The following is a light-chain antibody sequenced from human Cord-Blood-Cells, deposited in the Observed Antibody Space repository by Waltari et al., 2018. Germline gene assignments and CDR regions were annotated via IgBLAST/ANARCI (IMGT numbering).Light chain of an antibody. CDR2: DAS. Sequence: EIVLTQSPATLSLSPGERATLSYRARQSVSSYLAWYQQKPGQAPRLLSYDASNRATGIPAMFSGNGSGTDFTLTISSLEPEDFAVYYCQQRSNWPRLTFGGGTKVEIK. CDR1: QSVSSY. J-gene: IGKJ4*01. V-gene: IGKV3-11*01. CDR3: QQRSNWPRLT.